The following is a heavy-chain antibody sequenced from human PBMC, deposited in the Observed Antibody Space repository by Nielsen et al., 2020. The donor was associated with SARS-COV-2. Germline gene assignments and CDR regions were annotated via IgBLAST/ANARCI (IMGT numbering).Heavy chain of an antibody. V-gene: IGHV5-51*01. CDR3: ARQGQWLAGGMDV. CDR2: IYPGDFDT. J-gene: IGHJ6*02. CDR1: GYNFASHW. Sequence: GESLKISCQGSGYNFASHWIGWVRQKPGKGLEWMGIIYPGDFDTRYSPSFKGQVTTSADKSITTAYLQFSSLQASDTAIYYCARQGQWLAGGMDVWGQGTTVTVSS. D-gene: IGHD6-19*01.